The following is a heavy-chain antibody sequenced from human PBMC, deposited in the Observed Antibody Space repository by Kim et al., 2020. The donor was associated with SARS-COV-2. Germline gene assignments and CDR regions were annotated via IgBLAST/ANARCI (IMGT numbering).Heavy chain of an antibody. Sequence: ASVKVSCKASGYTFTSYGISWVRQAPGQGLEWMGWISAYNGNTNYAQKLQGRVTMTTDTSTSTAYMELRSLRSDDTAVYYCASGGAVAGRYYYGMDVWGQGTTVTVSS. V-gene: IGHV1-18*01. D-gene: IGHD6-19*01. CDR2: ISAYNGNT. J-gene: IGHJ6*02. CDR3: ASGGAVAGRYYYGMDV. CDR1: GYTFTSYG.